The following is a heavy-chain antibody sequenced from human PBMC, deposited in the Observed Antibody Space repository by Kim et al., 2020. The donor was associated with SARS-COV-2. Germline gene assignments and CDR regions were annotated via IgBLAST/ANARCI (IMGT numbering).Heavy chain of an antibody. CDR1: GPFFTRDS. CDR3: LGGFYFDY. J-gene: IGHJ4*02. D-gene: IGHD3-16*01. CDR2: IDCGNGNT. V-gene: IGHV1-3*01. Sequence: ASVKVSCKTSGPFFTRDSIHWVRQAPGQGLEWMGGIDCGNGNTIYSQKFQGRVTFTTDTSASTAYMELSFLRSEDSAVYYCLGGFYFDYWGQGTLVTVSS.